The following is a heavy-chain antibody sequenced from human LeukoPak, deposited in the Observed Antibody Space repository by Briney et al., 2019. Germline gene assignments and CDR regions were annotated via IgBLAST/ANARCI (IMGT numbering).Heavy chain of an antibody. CDR1: GYTLTELS. D-gene: IGHD3-16*01. Sequence: ASVKVSCKVSGYTLTELSMHWVRQAPGKGLEWMGGFDPEDGETIYAQKFQGRVTMTEDTSTDTAYMELSSLRSEDTAVYYCATFGAGPSRPNPDYWGQGTLVTVSS. J-gene: IGHJ4*02. CDR3: ATFGAGPSRPNPDY. V-gene: IGHV1-24*01. CDR2: FDPEDGET.